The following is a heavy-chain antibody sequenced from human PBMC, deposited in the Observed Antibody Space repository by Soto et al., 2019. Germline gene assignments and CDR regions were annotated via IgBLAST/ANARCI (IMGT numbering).Heavy chain of an antibody. CDR2: INPNSGAT. J-gene: IGHJ5*02. CDR3: VRIMTTVTTGELDP. V-gene: IGHV1-2*02. D-gene: IGHD4-17*01. Sequence: ASVKVSCKASGYTFTGYYMHWFRQAPGRGLEWMGWINPNSGATNIAQKFQGRITMTRDTSISTAYMELSSLRSDDTAVYYCVRIMTTVTTGELDPWGQGTLVTVSS. CDR1: GYTFTGYY.